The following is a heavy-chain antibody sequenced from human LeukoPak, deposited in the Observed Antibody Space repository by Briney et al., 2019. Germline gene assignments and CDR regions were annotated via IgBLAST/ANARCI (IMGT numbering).Heavy chain of an antibody. J-gene: IGHJ4*02. V-gene: IGHV4-61*02. Sequence: SETLSLTCTVSGGSISSGSYYWSWIRQPAGKGLEWIGRIYTSGSTNYNPSLKSRVTMSVDTSKNQFSLKLSSVTAADTAVYYCARDNMRVYAGSHRVGYFDYWGQGTLVTVSS. CDR2: IYTSGST. D-gene: IGHD3-10*01. CDR3: ARDNMRVYAGSHRVGYFDY. CDR1: GGSISSGSYY.